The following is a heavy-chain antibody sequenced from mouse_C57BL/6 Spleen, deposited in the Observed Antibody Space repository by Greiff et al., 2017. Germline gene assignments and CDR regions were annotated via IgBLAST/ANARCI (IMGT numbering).Heavy chain of an antibody. J-gene: IGHJ3*01. CDR3: TTLGSTWFAD. D-gene: IGHD4-1*01. CDR2: IDPENGDT. Sequence: VQLQQSGAELVRPGASVKLSCTASGFNIKDDYMHWVKQRPEQGLEWIGWIDPENGDTEYASKFQGKATITADTSSNTAYLQLSSLTSEDTAVYYCTTLGSTWFADWGKGTLVTVSA. V-gene: IGHV14-4*01. CDR1: GFNIKDDY.